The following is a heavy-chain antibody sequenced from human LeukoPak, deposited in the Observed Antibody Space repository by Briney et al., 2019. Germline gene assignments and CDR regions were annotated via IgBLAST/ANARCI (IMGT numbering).Heavy chain of an antibody. CDR1: GFTFSSYG. J-gene: IGHJ3*02. CDR2: ILKNGVKT. Sequence: GRSLRLSCAASGFTFSSYGMHWVRQGPGRGLEWVAIILKNGVKTAHADSVKGRFTISRDNSRNTLYLQMDSLNGEDTAVYYCVREDYGLDIWGQGTLVTVTS. D-gene: IGHD3-10*01. V-gene: IGHV3-30*19. CDR3: VREDYGLDI.